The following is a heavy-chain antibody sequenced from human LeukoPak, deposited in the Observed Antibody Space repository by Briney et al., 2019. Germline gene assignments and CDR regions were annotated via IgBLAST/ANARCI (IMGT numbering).Heavy chain of an antibody. CDR2: ISGYNGET. V-gene: IGHV1-18*01. CDR3: AREEGGNYYYMDV. CDR1: GYTFTSSG. Sequence: ASVKVSCKASGYTFTSSGISWVRQAPGQGLEWMGWISGYNGETNYVQKFLGRVTMTIDSSTSTAYMELWSLRSDDTAVYYCAREEGGNYYYMDVWGKGTTVTVSS. J-gene: IGHJ6*03. D-gene: IGHD3-16*01.